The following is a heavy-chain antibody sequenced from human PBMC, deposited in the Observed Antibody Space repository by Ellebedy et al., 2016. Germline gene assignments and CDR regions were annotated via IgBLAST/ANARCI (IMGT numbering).Heavy chain of an antibody. V-gene: IGHV4-4*07. Sequence: GSLRLSRAVSGASITSDYWSWVRQPAGKGLEWIGRVDSSGNTNYNPSLKNRVTMSLDTSKNQFSLKLTSVTAADTGVYYCARGLTPHFDSWGQGALVTVSS. D-gene: IGHD2-21*01. J-gene: IGHJ4*02. CDR1: GASITSDY. CDR3: ARGLTPHFDS. CDR2: VDSSGNT.